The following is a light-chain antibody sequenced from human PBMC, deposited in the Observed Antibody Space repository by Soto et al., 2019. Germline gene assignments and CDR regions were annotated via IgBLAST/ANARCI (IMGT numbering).Light chain of an antibody. V-gene: IGLV1-47*01. CDR1: SSNIGSNY. Sequence: QSVLTQPPSASGTPGQRGTISCSGSSSNIGSNYVYWYQQVPGTAPKLLIYRNNQRPSGVPDRFSGSKSGTSASLAISGLRSEDEADYYCAAWDDSLSGPVFGGGTKVTVL. CDR2: RNN. J-gene: IGLJ3*02. CDR3: AAWDDSLSGPV.